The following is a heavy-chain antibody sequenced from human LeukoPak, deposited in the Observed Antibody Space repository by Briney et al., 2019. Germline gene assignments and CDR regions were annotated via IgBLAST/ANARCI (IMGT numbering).Heavy chain of an antibody. Sequence: GRSLRLSCAASGFTFSSYGMHWVRQAPGKGLEWVAVIWYDGSNKYYADSVKGRFTISRDNSKNTLYLQMNSLRAEDTAVYYCARVVAATRTYYYYGMDVWGKGATVTVSS. J-gene: IGHJ6*04. V-gene: IGHV3-33*01. CDR2: IWYDGSNK. D-gene: IGHD2-15*01. CDR3: ARVVAATRTYYYYGMDV. CDR1: GFTFSSYG.